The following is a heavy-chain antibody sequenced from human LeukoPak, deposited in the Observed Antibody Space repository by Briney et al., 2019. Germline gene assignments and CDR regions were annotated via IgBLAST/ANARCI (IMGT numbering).Heavy chain of an antibody. CDR3: ARGWLRLDY. CDR1: GGSISSGDYY. J-gene: IGHJ4*02. V-gene: IGHV4-30-4*01. Sequence: PSETLSLTCTVSGGSISSGDYYWSWIRQPPGKGLEWIGEINHSGSTNYNPSLKSRVTISVDTSKNQFSLKLSSVTAADTAVYYCARGWLRLDYWGQGTLVTVSS. D-gene: IGHD5-12*01. CDR2: INHSGST.